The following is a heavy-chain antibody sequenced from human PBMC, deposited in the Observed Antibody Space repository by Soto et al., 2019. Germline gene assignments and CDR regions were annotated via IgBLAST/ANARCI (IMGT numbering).Heavy chain of an antibody. CDR3: ARDTVPNPYYFDY. J-gene: IGHJ4*02. V-gene: IGHV1-8*01. Sequence: ASVKVSCKASGYTFTSYDINWVRQATGQGLEWMGWMNPNNGNTSYAQKFQGRVTMTTDTSTSTAYMELRSLRSDDTAVYYCARDTVPNPYYFDYWGQGTLVTVSS. CDR1: GYTFTSYD. D-gene: IGHD4-17*01. CDR2: MNPNNGNT.